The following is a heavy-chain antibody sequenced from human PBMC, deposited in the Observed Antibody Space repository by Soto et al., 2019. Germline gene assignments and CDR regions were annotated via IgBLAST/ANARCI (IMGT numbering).Heavy chain of an antibody. V-gene: IGHV4-4*02. D-gene: IGHD3-9*01. J-gene: IGHJ4*02. CDR1: GGSISSSNW. CDR3: ARVYDILTGYDY. CDR2: IYHSGST. Sequence: SETLSLTCAVSGGSISSSNWWSWVRQPPGKGLEWIGEIYHSGSTNYNPSLKSRVTIPVDKSKNQFSLKLSSVTAADTAVYYCARVYDILTGYDYWGQGTLVTVSS.